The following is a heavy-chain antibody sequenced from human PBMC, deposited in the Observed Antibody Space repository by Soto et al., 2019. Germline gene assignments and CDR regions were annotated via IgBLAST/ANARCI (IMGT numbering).Heavy chain of an antibody. CDR2: ISSSSSYI. Sequence: LRLSCAASGLTFSSYSMNWVRQAPGKGLEWVSSISSSSSYIYYADSVKGRFTISRDNAKNSLYLQMNSLRAEDTAVYYCARDPKVGARAFDIWGQGTMVTVSS. D-gene: IGHD1-26*01. V-gene: IGHV3-21*01. CDR1: GLTFSSYS. CDR3: ARDPKVGARAFDI. J-gene: IGHJ3*02.